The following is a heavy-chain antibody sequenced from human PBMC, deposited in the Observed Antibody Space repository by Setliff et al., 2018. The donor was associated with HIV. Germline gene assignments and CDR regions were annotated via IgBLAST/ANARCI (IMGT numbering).Heavy chain of an antibody. CDR2: MSPNSGDT. Sequence: ASVKVSCKASGYTFISNDINWVRQTTGQGLEWMGWMSPNSGDTGYAQNFQGRVTMTRDTSMNTAYMELRSLRSDDTAVYYCARTRGYSYGTLAGFDYWGRGSLVTVSS. CDR3: ARTRGYSYGTLAGFDY. J-gene: IGHJ4*01. V-gene: IGHV1-8*01. D-gene: IGHD5-18*01. CDR1: GYTFISND.